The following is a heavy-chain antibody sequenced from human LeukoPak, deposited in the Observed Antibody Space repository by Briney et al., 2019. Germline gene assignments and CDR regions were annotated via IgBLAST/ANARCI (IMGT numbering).Heavy chain of an antibody. Sequence: GGSLRLSCAASGFTFSSYWMSWVRQAPGKGLEWVANIKQDGSEKYYVDSVKGRFTISRDNAKNSLYLQMNSLRAEDTALYYCARGGRGYSYGIDYWGQGTLVTVSS. CDR3: ARGGRGYSYGIDY. D-gene: IGHD5-18*01. V-gene: IGHV3-7*03. J-gene: IGHJ4*02. CDR2: IKQDGSEK. CDR1: GFTFSSYW.